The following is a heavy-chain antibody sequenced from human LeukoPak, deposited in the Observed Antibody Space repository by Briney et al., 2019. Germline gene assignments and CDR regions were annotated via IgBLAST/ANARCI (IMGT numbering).Heavy chain of an antibody. CDR2: INTNTGNP. CDR3: ARASGCSGGNCYSEY. CDR1: GYTFTTYA. V-gene: IGHV7-4-1*01. D-gene: IGHD2-15*01. J-gene: IGHJ4*02. Sequence: GASVKVSCKASGYTFTTYAMNWVRQAPGQGLEWMGWINTNTGNPTYAQGFTGRFVFSLDTSVSTADLQIYSLQSEDTAVYYCARASGCSGGNCYSEYWGQGTLVTVAS.